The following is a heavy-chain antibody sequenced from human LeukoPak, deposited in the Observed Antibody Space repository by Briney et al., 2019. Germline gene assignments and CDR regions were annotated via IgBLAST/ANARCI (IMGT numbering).Heavy chain of an antibody. CDR1: GFTFSSNA. CDR3: ARDGGDGYNYHYFYYMDV. V-gene: IGHV3-30*01. CDR2: ISSDGSNK. J-gene: IGHJ6*03. Sequence: GGSLRLSCVASGFTFSSNAMHWVRQAPGKGLEGVAVISSDGSNKYYADSVKGRFTISRDNSENTQYLQMNSLRADDTAVYYCARDGGDGYNYHYFYYMDVWGKGTTVTVSS. D-gene: IGHD5-24*01.